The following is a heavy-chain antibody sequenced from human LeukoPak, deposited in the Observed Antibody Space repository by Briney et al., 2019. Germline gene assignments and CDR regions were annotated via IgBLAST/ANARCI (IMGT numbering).Heavy chain of an antibody. J-gene: IGHJ4*02. V-gene: IGHV3-7*01. CDR1: AFTFSNYW. CDR3: GTSEVGSSSYESYDY. Sequence: GGSLRLSCAASAFTFSNYWMNWVRQAPGKGLEWVASIKQDGSEKYYVDSVKGRFTISRDNAKNSLYLQMNTLRAEDTAVYYCGTSEVGSSSYESYDYWGQGTQVTVSA. CDR2: IKQDGSEK. D-gene: IGHD1-26*01.